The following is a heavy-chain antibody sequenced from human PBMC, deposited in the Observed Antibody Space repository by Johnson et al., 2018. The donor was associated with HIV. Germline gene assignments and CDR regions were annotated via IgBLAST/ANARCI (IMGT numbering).Heavy chain of an antibody. J-gene: IGHJ3*02. Sequence: VQLVESGGGLVQPGRSLRLSCAASGFTFDDYAMHWVRQAPGKGLEWVSGIYSGGSTYYADSVKGRFTISRDNSKNTLYLQMNSLRAEDTAVYYCARTVGAKEQGAFDIWGQGTMVTVSS. CDR2: IYSGGST. CDR3: ARTVGAKEQGAFDI. CDR1: GFTFDDYA. V-gene: IGHV3-66*02. D-gene: IGHD1-26*01.